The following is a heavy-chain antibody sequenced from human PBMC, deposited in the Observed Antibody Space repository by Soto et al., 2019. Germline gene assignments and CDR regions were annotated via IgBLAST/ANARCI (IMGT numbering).Heavy chain of an antibody. J-gene: IGHJ6*02. CDR2: LIPIFGTA. CDR3: ARVVVVVTAIHYYYYGMDV. CDR1: GGTFSSYA. D-gene: IGHD2-21*02. Sequence: QVQLVQSGAEVKKPGSSVKVSCKASGGTFSSYAISWVRQAPGQGLEWMGGLIPIFGTANYAQKFQGRVTITADKSTSTAYMELSILRSEDTAVYYCARVVVVVTAIHYYYYGMDVWGQGTTVTVSS. V-gene: IGHV1-69*06.